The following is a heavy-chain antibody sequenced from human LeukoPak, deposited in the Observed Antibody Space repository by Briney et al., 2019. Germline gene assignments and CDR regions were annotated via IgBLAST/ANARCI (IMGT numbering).Heavy chain of an antibody. CDR3: ARVPVAAPVDY. J-gene: IGHJ4*02. V-gene: IGHV4-61*02. CDR2: INTSGSA. Sequence: SETLSLTCSVSGGSITSGSYYWSWIRQSAGKGLEWIGRINTSGSANYNPSFKSRVTISADTSKNQFSLRLNSVTAADTAVYYCARVPVAAPVDYWGQGTLVTVSS. D-gene: IGHD6-13*01. CDR1: GGSITSGSYY.